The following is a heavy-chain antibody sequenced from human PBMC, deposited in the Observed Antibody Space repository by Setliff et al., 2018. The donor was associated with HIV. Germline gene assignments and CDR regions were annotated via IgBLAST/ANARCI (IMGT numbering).Heavy chain of an antibody. D-gene: IGHD3-16*01. Sequence: ASVKVSCKASGYTFTTYGISWVRQAPGHGLEWMGWISPSGGSTSYAQKFQGRVTMTRNTSISTAYMELSSLRSEDTAVYYCARGPTSYHYWGQGTLVTVSS. CDR2: ISPSGGST. CDR3: ARGPTSYHY. J-gene: IGHJ4*02. CDR1: GYTFTTYG. V-gene: IGHV1-8*02.